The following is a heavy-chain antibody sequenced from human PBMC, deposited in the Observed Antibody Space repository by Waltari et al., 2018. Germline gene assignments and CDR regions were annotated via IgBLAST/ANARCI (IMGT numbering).Heavy chain of an antibody. V-gene: IGHV4-59*01. D-gene: IGHD3-10*01. J-gene: IGHJ5*02. CDR1: GGSISSYY. CDR3: AREGAGWFGDRFDP. CDR2: IYYSGST. Sequence: QVQLQESGPGLVKPSETLSLTCTVSGGSISSYYWSWIRQPPGKGLEWIGYIYYSGSTNYNPSLKSRVTISVDTSKNQFSLKLSSVTAADTAVYYCAREGAGWFGDRFDPWGQGTLVTVSS.